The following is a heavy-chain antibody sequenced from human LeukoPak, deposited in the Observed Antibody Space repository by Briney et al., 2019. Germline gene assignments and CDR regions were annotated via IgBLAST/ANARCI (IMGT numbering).Heavy chain of an antibody. CDR2: ISSSSSYI. V-gene: IGHV3-21*01. J-gene: IGHJ4*02. D-gene: IGHD2-2*01. Sequence: PGRSLRLSCAASGFTFSSYSMNWVRQAPGKGLEWVSSISSSSSYIYYADSVKGRFTISRDNAKNSLYLQMNSLRAEDTAVYYCARVFGRVVVPAASFFDYWGQGTLVTVSS. CDR3: ARVFGRVVVPAASFFDY. CDR1: GFTFSSYS.